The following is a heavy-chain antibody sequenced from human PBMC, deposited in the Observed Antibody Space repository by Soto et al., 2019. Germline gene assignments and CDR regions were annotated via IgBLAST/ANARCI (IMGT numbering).Heavy chain of an antibody. V-gene: IGHV3-30*18. D-gene: IGHD1-1*01. CDR3: TKERTRHFDY. CDR2: ISYDGNNK. Sequence: LRLSCAASGFTFRSYGMHWVRQAPGKGLEWVAVISYDGNNKYYADSVKGRFTISRDNSKSTLSLQMNSLRAEDTAVYYCTKERTRHFDYWGQGILVTVSS. J-gene: IGHJ4*02. CDR1: GFTFRSYG.